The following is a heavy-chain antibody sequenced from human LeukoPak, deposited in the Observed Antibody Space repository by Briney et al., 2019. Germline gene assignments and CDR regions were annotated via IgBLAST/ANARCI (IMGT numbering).Heavy chain of an antibody. CDR1: GFTFSTYS. CDR3: TKRLGSDSGDY. D-gene: IGHD3-10*01. CDR2: ISGSGGST. V-gene: IGHV3-23*01. Sequence: GGSLRLSCAASGFTFSTYSMNWVRQAPGKGLEWVSAISGSGGSTYYADSVKGRFTISRDNSKNTLYLQMNSLRAEDTALYFCTKRLGSDSGDYWGQGTLVTVSS. J-gene: IGHJ4*02.